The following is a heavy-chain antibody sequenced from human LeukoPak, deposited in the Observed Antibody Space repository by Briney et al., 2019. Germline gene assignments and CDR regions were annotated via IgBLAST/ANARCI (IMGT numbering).Heavy chain of an antibody. CDR3: ARDTLNGPFVISLDY. J-gene: IGHJ4*02. Sequence: PGGSLSLSCAAYGFSFASYEMNWVRQAPGKGLEWVSHISSDGHVGRYVDSVRGRFTMSRDNAKDLLFLQMNGLRAEDTAVYYCARDTLNGPFVISLDYWGQGALVTVSS. CDR2: ISSDGHVG. CDR1: GFSFASYE. D-gene: IGHD3-9*01. V-gene: IGHV3-48*03.